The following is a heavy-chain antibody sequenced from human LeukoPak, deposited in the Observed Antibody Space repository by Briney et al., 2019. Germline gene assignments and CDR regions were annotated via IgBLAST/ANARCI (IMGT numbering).Heavy chain of an antibody. CDR1: EFTFSSHQ. V-gene: IGHV3-7*01. D-gene: IGHD2-15*01. CDR2: ITQDGSEK. CDR3: ARDWRQDNAFDL. J-gene: IGHJ3*01. Sequence: GGSLRLSCAASEFTFSSHQMSWVRQAPGKGLEWVAKITQDGSEKYYMDSVKGRFIISRDNGKNSLYLQMNSLRVEDTAVYYCARDWRQDNAFDLWGQGTMVTVSS.